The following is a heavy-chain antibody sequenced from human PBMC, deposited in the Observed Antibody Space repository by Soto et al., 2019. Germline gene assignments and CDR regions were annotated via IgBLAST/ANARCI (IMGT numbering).Heavy chain of an antibody. J-gene: IGHJ5*02. CDR3: SRPYSSGLNWLDP. CDR2: IRTKVNSYET. Sequence: EVQLVESGGGLVQPGGSLKLSCAASGFNLSDSAMHWVRQASGQGLEWLGRIRTKVNSYETAYAASVKGRFIISRDDSKYTAYLQMNSLETEDTAVYYCSRPYSSGLNWLDPWGQGTLVTVSS. D-gene: IGHD6-19*01. V-gene: IGHV3-73*01. CDR1: GFNLSDSA.